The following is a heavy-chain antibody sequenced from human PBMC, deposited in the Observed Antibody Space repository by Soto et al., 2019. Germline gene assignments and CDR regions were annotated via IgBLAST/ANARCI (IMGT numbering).Heavy chain of an antibody. CDR3: AKSPGDSSSGNVP. CDR1: GFTFSSYA. V-gene: IGHV3-23*01. D-gene: IGHD6-13*01. CDR2: ISGSGGST. Sequence: GGSLRLSCAASGFTFSSYAMSWVRQAPGEGLEWVSAISGSGGSTYYADSVKGRFTISRDISKNTLYLQMNSLRADDTAVYYCAKSPGDSSSGNVPWGQGTLVTVSS. J-gene: IGHJ5*02.